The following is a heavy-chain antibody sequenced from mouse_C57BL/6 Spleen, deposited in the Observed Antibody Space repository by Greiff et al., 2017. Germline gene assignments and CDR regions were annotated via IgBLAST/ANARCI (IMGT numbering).Heavy chain of an antibody. V-gene: IGHV5-9-1*02. CDR1: GFTFSSYA. Sequence: EVKLQESGEGLVKPGGSLKLSCAASGFTFSSYAMSWVRQTPEKRLEWVAYISSGGDYIYYADTVKGRFTISRDNARNTLYLQMSSLKSEDTAMYYCTRDPYDYDGPWAMDYWGQGTSVTVSS. D-gene: IGHD2-4*01. J-gene: IGHJ4*01. CDR3: TRDPYDYDGPWAMDY. CDR2: ISSGGDYI.